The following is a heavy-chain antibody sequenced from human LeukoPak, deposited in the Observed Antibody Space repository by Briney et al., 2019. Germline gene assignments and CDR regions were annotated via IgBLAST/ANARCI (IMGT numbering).Heavy chain of an antibody. CDR1: GFTFSSYA. J-gene: IGHJ3*02. Sequence: GGSLRLSCEASGFTFSSYAMSWVRQAPGKGLEWVSGIIDSGDITYYANSVKGRFTISRDNSKNTLYLQMNSLRAEDTAVYYCARASGMTGTSRTSDDAFDIWGQGTMVTVSS. CDR3: ARASGMTGTSRTSDDAFDI. CDR2: IIDSGDIT. V-gene: IGHV3-23*01. D-gene: IGHD1-7*01.